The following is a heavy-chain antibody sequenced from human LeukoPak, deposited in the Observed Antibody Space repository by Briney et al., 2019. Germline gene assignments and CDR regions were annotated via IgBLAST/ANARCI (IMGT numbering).Heavy chain of an antibody. J-gene: IGHJ4*02. Sequence: PSETLSLTCTVSGGSISSSSYYWGWIRQPPGKGLEWIESIHYSGSTYYNPSLKSRVTISVDTSKNQFSLKVHSVTAADTAAYYCARGSPYHNWGQGTLVTVSS. D-gene: IGHD2-15*01. CDR3: ARGSPYHN. CDR2: IHYSGST. CDR1: GGSISSSSYY. V-gene: IGHV4-39*01.